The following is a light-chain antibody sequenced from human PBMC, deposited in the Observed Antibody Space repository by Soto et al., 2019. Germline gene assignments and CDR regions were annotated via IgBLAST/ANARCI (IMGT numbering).Light chain of an antibody. CDR2: KAS. CDR3: QQYNSFPT. J-gene: IGKJ1*01. Sequence: DIQMTQSPSTLSASVGDRVTITCRASHIISIWLAWYQQKPGKAPKLLIYKASSLESVVSTCFSGSGSGTEFTLIISSLQPDDYATYYCQQYNSFPTFGQGTKVEIK. CDR1: HIISIW. V-gene: IGKV1-5*03.